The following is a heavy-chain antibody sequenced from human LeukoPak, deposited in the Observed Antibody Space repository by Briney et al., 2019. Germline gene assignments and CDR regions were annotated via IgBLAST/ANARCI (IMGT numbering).Heavy chain of an antibody. CDR1: GITFSSYE. CDR3: ARGGYNWNDLDY. Sequence: GGSLRLSCAASGITFSSYEMNWVRQAPGKGLERVSYISRSGSTIYYADSVKGRFTISRDNAKNSLYLQMNSLRAEDTAVYYCARGGYNWNDLDYWGQGTLVTVSS. V-gene: IGHV3-48*03. D-gene: IGHD1-1*01. J-gene: IGHJ4*02. CDR2: ISRSGSTI.